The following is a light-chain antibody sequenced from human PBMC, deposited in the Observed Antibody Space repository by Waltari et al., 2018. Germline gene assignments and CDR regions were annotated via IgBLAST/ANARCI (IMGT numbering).Light chain of an antibody. V-gene: IGKV1-33*01. Sequence: DIQMTQSPSSLSASVGDRVTITCQASQDINNYLNWDQQKPGKAPKLLIYGASNLETGVPSRLSGSGSGTDFSFPIRSMQLEAIATYYCETYDNLLYTFGQGTKLALK. CDR1: QDINNY. CDR2: GAS. CDR3: ETYDNLLYT. J-gene: IGKJ2*01.